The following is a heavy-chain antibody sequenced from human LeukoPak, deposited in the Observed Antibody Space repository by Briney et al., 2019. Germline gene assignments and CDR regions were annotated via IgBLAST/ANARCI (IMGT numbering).Heavy chain of an antibody. D-gene: IGHD5-24*01. CDR3: AKYNKRVNWFDP. J-gene: IGHJ5*02. Sequence: GGSLRLSCAASGFTFSSYGMHWVRQAPGKGLQWVAFIRYDGSNKYYADSVKGRFTISRDNSKNTLYLQMNSLRAEDTAVYYCAKYNKRVNWFDPWGQGTLVTVSS. CDR1: GFTFSSYG. V-gene: IGHV3-30*02. CDR2: IRYDGSNK.